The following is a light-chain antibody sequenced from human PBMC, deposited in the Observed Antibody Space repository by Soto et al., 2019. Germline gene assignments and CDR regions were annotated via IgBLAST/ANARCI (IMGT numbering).Light chain of an antibody. V-gene: IGLV2-11*01. CDR2: DVS. CDR3: CSYAGFYSYV. CDR1: SSDVGGYNY. J-gene: IGLJ1*01. Sequence: QSVLTQPRSVSGSPGQSVTISCTGTSSDVGGYNYVSWYQQHPGKAPKLIIYDVSKRPSVVPNRFSGSKSGNTASLTISGLQAEDEADYYCCSYAGFYSYVCGTGTKLTVL.